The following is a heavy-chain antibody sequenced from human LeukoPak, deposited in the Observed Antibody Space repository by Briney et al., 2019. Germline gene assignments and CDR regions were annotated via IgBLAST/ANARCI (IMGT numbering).Heavy chain of an antibody. CDR1: GYTFTSHG. V-gene: IGHV1-18*01. J-gene: IGHJ4*02. CDR3: AREAVEYCSGGSCYGGIDY. CDR2: ISTDNGNT. D-gene: IGHD2-15*01. Sequence: GASVKVSCKASGYTFTSHGISWGRQAPGQGLEWMGWISTDNGNTKYAQKLQGRVTMTTDTSTRTAYMELRSLRSDDTAVYYCAREAVEYCSGGSCYGGIDYWGQGTLVTVSS.